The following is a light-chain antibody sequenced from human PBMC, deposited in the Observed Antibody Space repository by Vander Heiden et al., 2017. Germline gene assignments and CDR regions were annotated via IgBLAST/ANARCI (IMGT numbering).Light chain of an antibody. CDR2: AAA. CDR1: QSISDF. V-gene: IGKV1-39*01. Sequence: DIQMTQSPSSLSASVGDRVTITCRARQSISDFLSWYQQKPGKAPKLLIYAAASLKNGVPSRLSGRGFGTDFIFTISSLHSEDFATSYCKHTDSSPPWRFGRGTKVEMK. J-gene: IGKJ4*02. CDR3: KHTDSSPPWR.